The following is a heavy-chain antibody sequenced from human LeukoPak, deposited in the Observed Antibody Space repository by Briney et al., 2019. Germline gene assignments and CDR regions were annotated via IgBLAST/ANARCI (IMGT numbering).Heavy chain of an antibody. J-gene: IGHJ4*02. D-gene: IGHD5-12*01. CDR2: LYYSGST. Sequence: SETLSLTCTVSGYSISSSYYWGWIRQPPGKGLEWIGNLYYSGSTYYNPSLKSRVTISVDTSKNQFSLKLSSVTAADTAVYYCARQAISGYDPPPFDSWGQGTLVTVSS. V-gene: IGHV4-39*01. CDR1: GYSISSSYY. CDR3: ARQAISGYDPPPFDS.